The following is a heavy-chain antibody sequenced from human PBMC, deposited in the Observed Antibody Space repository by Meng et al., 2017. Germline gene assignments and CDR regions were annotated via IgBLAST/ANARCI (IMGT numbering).Heavy chain of an antibody. J-gene: IGHJ4*02. CDR2: IDPNSGVT. CDR3: ARDEDISAAGKLFGDY. D-gene: IGHD6-13*01. Sequence: HVQLGQSGAEVKKPGASVKVSCKTSGYSFTANYIHGLRQAPGQGLEWMGRIDPNSGVTEYAHKFHGRVTVTGDTSISTAYMELRRLTSDDTAVYYCARDEDISAAGKLFGDYWGQGTLVTVSS. CDR1: GYSFTANY. V-gene: IGHV1-2*06.